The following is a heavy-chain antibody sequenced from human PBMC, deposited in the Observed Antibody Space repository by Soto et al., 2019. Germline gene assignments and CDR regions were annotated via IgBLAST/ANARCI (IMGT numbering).Heavy chain of an antibody. Sequence: GGSLRLSCAASGFTFSSYAMSWVRQAPGKGLEWVSAISGSGGCTYYADSVKGRFTISRDNSKNTLYLQMNSLRAEDTAVYYCAKDPQHFRISIIDAWGQGTLVTVSS. CDR1: GFTFSSYA. D-gene: IGHD2-15*01. CDR3: AKDPQHFRISIIDA. J-gene: IGHJ4*02. CDR2: ISGSGGCT. V-gene: IGHV3-23*01.